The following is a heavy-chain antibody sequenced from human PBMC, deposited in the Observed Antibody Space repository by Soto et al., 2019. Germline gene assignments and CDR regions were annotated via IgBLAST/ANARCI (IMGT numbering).Heavy chain of an antibody. D-gene: IGHD1-7*01. CDR2: ISPYNDNK. V-gene: IGHV1-18*04. Sequence: QVQLEQSGAEVKKPGASVKVSCKASGYTFTGYFMHWVRQAPGQGLEWMGWISPYNDNKKYAQNLQGRVTMTTDTSTSTAYMELRSLRSDDTAVYYCARELSALGTIDFWGQGTLVTVSS. CDR3: ARELSALGTIDF. CDR1: GYTFTGYF. J-gene: IGHJ4*02.